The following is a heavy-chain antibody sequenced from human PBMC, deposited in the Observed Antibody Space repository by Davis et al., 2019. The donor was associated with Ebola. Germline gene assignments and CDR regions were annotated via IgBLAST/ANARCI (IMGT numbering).Heavy chain of an antibody. Sequence: GESLKISCAASGFTFSSYAMSWVRQAPGKRLEWVSGVSDDGGATYFADSVRGRFTISRDNSKNTFHLQMNGLRAEDTAVYYCAKFRGGDLPIYFFDYWGQGTLGIVSS. J-gene: IGHJ4*02. D-gene: IGHD2-2*02. CDR2: VSDDGGAT. CDR3: AKFRGGDLPIYFFDY. CDR1: GFTFSSYA. V-gene: IGHV3-23*01.